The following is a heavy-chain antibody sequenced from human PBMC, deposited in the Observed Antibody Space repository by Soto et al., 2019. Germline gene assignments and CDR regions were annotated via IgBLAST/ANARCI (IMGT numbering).Heavy chain of an antibody. CDR3: ARRMTTVVTRLLSNWFDP. CDR2: ISSSGSTI. V-gene: IGHV3-48*03. J-gene: IGHJ5*02. Sequence: HPGGSLRLSCAASGFTFSSYEMNWVRQAPGKGLEWVSYISSSGSTIYYADSVKGRFTISRDNAKNSLYLQMNSLRAEDTAVYYCARRMTTVVTRLLSNWFDPWGQGTLVTVSS. CDR1: GFTFSSYE. D-gene: IGHD4-17*01.